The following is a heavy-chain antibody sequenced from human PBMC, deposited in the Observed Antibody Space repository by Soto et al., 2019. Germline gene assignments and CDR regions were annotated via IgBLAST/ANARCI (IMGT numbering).Heavy chain of an antibody. J-gene: IGHJ4*02. V-gene: IGHV4-59*01. CDR2: VYYNGST. CDR1: RGSITSYY. CDR3: ARGGWLRPLEY. D-gene: IGHD5-12*01. Sequence: QVQLQESGPGLVKPSETLSLTCTVSRGSITSYYWGWIRQPPGKGLEWIGDVYYNGSTNYNPSLKSRLTISVDTSRSQFSLKLNSLTAADTAVYYCARGGWLRPLEYWGQGTLVTVST.